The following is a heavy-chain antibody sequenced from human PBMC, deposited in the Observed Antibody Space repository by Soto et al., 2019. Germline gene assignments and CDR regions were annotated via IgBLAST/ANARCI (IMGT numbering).Heavy chain of an antibody. V-gene: IGHV4-31*03. CDR1: GCSISSGGYY. D-gene: IGHD2-2*01. CDR2: IYYSGST. CDR3: ASSQLPRYYFDY. J-gene: IGHJ4*02. Sequence: TLSLTCTVSGCSISSGGYYWSWIRQHPGKGLEWIGYIYYSGSTYYNPSLKSRVTISVDTSKNQFSLKLSSVTAADTAVYYCASSQLPRYYFDYWGQGTLVTVSS.